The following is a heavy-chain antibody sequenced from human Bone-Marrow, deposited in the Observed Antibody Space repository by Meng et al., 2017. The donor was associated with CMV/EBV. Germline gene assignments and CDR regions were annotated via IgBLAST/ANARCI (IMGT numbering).Heavy chain of an antibody. CDR1: GFTFSDYY. CDR2: ISSSGSTI. D-gene: IGHD6-19*01. J-gene: IGHJ3*02. CDR3: ARDQGIAVAGTGDAFDI. V-gene: IGHV3-11*04. Sequence: GESLKISCAASGFTFSDYYMSWIRQAPGKGLEWVSYISSSGSTIYYADSVKGRFTISRDNAKNSLHLQMNSLRAEDTAVYYCARDQGIAVAGTGDAFDIWGQGTMVTVSS.